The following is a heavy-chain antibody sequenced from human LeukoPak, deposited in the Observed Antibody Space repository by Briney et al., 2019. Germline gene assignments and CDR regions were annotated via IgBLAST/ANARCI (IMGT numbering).Heavy chain of an antibody. Sequence: ASVKVSCKASGYTFTRCYMHWVRQAAGQGLEWMGLINPNNAGTNYAQKFQGRVTMSRDTSISTAYMELSRLRSDDTAVYYCARGKGRGYYYGMDVWGQGTTVTVSS. CDR3: ARGKGRGYYYGMDV. V-gene: IGHV1-2*02. CDR1: GYTFTRCY. J-gene: IGHJ6*02. CDR2: INPNNAGT.